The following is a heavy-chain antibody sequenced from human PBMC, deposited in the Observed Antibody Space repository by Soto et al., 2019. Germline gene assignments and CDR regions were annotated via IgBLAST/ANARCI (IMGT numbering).Heavy chain of an antibody. V-gene: IGHV4-61*01. D-gene: IGHD1-26*01. CDR2: IYYSGST. Sequence: SETLSLTCTVSGGSVSSGSYYWRWIRQPPGKGLEWIGYIYYSGSTNYNPSLKSRVTISVDTSKNQFSLKLSSVTAADTAVYYCARDSGSYHNWFDPWGQGTLVTVSS. CDR1: GGSVSSGSYY. CDR3: ARDSGSYHNWFDP. J-gene: IGHJ5*02.